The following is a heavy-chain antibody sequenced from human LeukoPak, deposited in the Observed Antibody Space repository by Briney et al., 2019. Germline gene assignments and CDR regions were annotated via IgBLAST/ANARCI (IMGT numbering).Heavy chain of an antibody. CDR2: IITIFGTA. CDR3: ARKDHDSSGYYYYY. CDR1: GGTFSSYA. D-gene: IGHD3-22*01. J-gene: IGHJ4*02. V-gene: IGHV1-69*05. Sequence: SVKVSCKASGGTFSSYAISWVRQAPGQGLEWMGRIITIFGTANYAQKFQGRVAITTDGSTSTAYMELSSLRSEDTAVYYCARKDHDSSGYYYYYWGQGTLVTVSS.